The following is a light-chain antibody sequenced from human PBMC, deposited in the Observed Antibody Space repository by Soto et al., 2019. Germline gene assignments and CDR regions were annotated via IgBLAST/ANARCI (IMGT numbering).Light chain of an antibody. CDR3: QHYGSSRWT. V-gene: IGKV3-20*01. Sequence: EIVLTQSPGSLSLSPGQRATLSCRASQSVDTTFFAWYQKKPGQAPRLLIYGASKRATGIPDRFSGSGSGTDFTLTISRLEPEDFVVYYCQHYGSSRWTFGQGTKVEIK. CDR1: QSVDTTF. CDR2: GAS. J-gene: IGKJ1*01.